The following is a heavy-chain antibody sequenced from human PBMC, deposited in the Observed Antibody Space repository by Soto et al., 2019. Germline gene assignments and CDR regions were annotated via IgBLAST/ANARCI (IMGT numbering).Heavy chain of an antibody. D-gene: IGHD3-10*01. CDR1: GFTFSSYS. J-gene: IGHJ4*02. Sequence: AGGSLRLSCAASGFTFSSYSMNWVRQAPGKGLEWVSSISSSSSYIYYADSVKGRFTISRDNAKNSLYLQMNSLRAEDTAVYYCARLGSGSYQLWHFDYWGQGTLVTVSS. V-gene: IGHV3-21*01. CDR2: ISSSSSYI. CDR3: ARLGSGSYQLWHFDY.